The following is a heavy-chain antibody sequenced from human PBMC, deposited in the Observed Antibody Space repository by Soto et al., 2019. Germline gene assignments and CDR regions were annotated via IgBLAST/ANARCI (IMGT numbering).Heavy chain of an antibody. CDR2: INPSVGST. Sequence: QVQLVQSGAEVKKPGASVKVSCKASGYVFSSAFIHWVRQAPGQGLEWMGMINPSVGSTTYEHKLQGRIAVTRDMSTATVYMDLSSLRSADTAIYYCAREVNTVIMPGDTEEYSGLDVWGQGTTVIVSS. CDR3: AREVNTVIMPGDTEEYSGLDV. CDR1: GYVFSSAF. J-gene: IGHJ6*02. V-gene: IGHV1-46*04. D-gene: IGHD2-21*02.